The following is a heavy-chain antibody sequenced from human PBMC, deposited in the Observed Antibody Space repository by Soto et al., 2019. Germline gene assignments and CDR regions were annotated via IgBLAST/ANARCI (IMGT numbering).Heavy chain of an antibody. CDR2: INPSVGST. CDR3: ARGDLTPFDY. Sequence: ASVKVSCKASGYTFTSQNMHWVRQAPGQGLEWMGVINPSVGSTTYAQKFQGRVTITRDTSASTAYMELSSLRSEDTAVYYCARGDLTPFDYWGQGTLVTVSS. V-gene: IGHV1-46*01. J-gene: IGHJ4*02. CDR1: GYTFTSQN. D-gene: IGHD7-27*01.